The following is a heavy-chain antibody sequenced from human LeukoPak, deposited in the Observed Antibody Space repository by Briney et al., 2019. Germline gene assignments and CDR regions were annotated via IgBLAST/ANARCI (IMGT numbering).Heavy chain of an antibody. CDR3: ARAVDTSMGYDY. Sequence: SETLSLTCAVYGGSFSGYYWSWIRQPPEKGLEWIGEINHGGSTNYNPSLKSRVTISVDTSKNQFSLKLSSVTAADTAVYYCARAVDTSMGYDYWGQGTLVTVSS. V-gene: IGHV4-34*01. J-gene: IGHJ4*02. D-gene: IGHD5-18*01. CDR1: GGSFSGYY. CDR2: INHGGST.